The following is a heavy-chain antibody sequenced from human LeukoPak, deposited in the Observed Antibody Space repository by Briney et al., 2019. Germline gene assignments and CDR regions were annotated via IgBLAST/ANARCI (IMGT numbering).Heavy chain of an antibody. Sequence: PSETLSLTCTVSGGSISSSSYYWGWIRQPPGKGLEWISCIYYSGSSYYNPFLKSRVTISVDTSKNHFSLKLSSVTAADTAVYYCAGGSSSWYAGWFDPWGQGTLVTVS. CDR1: GGSISSSSYY. CDR3: AGGSSSWYAGWFDP. D-gene: IGHD6-13*01. J-gene: IGHJ5*02. CDR2: IYYSGSS. V-gene: IGHV4-39*02.